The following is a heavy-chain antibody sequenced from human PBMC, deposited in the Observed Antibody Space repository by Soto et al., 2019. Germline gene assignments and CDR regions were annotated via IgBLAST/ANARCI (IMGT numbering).Heavy chain of an antibody. CDR3: ASVYGSGSYYHPIDY. CDR1: GFTFSSYS. V-gene: IGHV3-21*01. J-gene: IGHJ4*02. D-gene: IGHD3-10*01. CDR2: ISSSSYI. Sequence: GGSLRLSCAASGFTFSSYSMNWVRPAPGKGLEWVSSISSSSYIYYADSVKGRFTISRDNAKNSLYLQMNSLRAEDTAVYYCASVYGSGSYYHPIDYWGQGTLVTVSS.